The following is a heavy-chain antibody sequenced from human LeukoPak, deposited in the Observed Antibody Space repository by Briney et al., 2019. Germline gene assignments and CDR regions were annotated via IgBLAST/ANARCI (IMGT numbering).Heavy chain of an antibody. D-gene: IGHD6-19*01. CDR1: GGSISSSSYY. Sequence: SETLSLTCTVSGGSISSSSYYWGWIRQPPGKGLEWIGSIYYSGSTYYNPSLKSRVTISVDTSKNQFSLKMASVTAADAAVYFCARRGSGWTDCFDPWGQGTLVTVSS. V-gene: IGHV4-39*01. J-gene: IGHJ5*02. CDR2: IYYSGST. CDR3: ARRGSGWTDCFDP.